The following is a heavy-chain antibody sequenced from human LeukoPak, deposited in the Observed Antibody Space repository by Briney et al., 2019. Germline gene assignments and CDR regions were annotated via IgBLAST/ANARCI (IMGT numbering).Heavy chain of an antibody. CDR1: GFTFDDYA. CDR2: ISWNSGSI. V-gene: IGHV3-9*01. Sequence: GRSLRLSCAASGFTFDDYAMHWVRQAPGKGLEWVSGISWNSGSIGYADSVKGRFTISRDSAKNSLYLQMNSLRAEDTALYYCAKDRSYTWEALDIWGQGTMVTVSS. J-gene: IGHJ3*02. D-gene: IGHD1-26*01. CDR3: AKDRSYTWEALDI.